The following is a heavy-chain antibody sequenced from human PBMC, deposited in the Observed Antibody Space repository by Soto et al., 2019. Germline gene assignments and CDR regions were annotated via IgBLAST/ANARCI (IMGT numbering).Heavy chain of an antibody. CDR3: ATGSVGYSYGYSFRPGYFDY. CDR2: FDPEDGET. J-gene: IGHJ4*02. D-gene: IGHD5-18*01. Sequence: QVQLVQSGAEVKKPGASVKVSCKVSGYTLTELSMHWVRQAPGKGLEWMGGFDPEDGETIYAQKFQGRVTMTEDTSTNTTYXXLSSLRSEDTAVYYCATGSVGYSYGYSFRPGYFDYWGQGTLVTVSS. V-gene: IGHV1-24*01. CDR1: GYTLTELS.